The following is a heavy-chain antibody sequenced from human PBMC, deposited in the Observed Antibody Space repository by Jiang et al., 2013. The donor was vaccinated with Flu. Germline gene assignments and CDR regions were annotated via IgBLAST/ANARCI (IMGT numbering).Heavy chain of an antibody. CDR3: ASVFWQQQLVYWFDP. D-gene: IGHD6-13*01. CDR1: GGSISTYY. CDR2: IYYSGST. V-gene: IGHV4-59*01. Sequence: GSGLVKPSETLSLTCTVSGGSISTYYWSWIRQPPGKGLEWIGYIYYSGSTNYNPSLKSRVTISVDTSKNQFSLKLSSVTAADTAVYYCASVFWQQQLVYWFDPWGQGTLVTVSS. J-gene: IGHJ5*02.